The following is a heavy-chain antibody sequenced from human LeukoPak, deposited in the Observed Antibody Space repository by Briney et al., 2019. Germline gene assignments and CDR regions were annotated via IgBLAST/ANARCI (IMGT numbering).Heavy chain of an antibody. Sequence: SETLSLTCTVSGGSISSYYWSWIRQPPGKGLEWIGYIYYSGTTNYNPSLKSRVTISVDTSKNQFSLKLSSVTAADTAVYYCARVSWFPGTSYYYMDAWGKGTTVTVSS. CDR2: IYYSGTT. D-gene: IGHD1-1*01. J-gene: IGHJ6*03. CDR3: ARVSWFPGTSYYYMDA. CDR1: GGSISSYY. V-gene: IGHV4-59*01.